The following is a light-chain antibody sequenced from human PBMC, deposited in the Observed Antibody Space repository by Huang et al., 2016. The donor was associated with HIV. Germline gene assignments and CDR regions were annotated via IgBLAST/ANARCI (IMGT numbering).Light chain of an antibody. V-gene: IGKV1-39*01. CDR1: QTNSSY. CDR2: AAS. Sequence: DIQMTQSPSSLSASVGDRVTITCRASQTNSSYLNWYQQKPGKAPNLLSYAASTLQSGVPSRFSGSGSGTDFTLTVSSLQPEDFATYYCQQSYSTPRTFGQGTKVEIK. J-gene: IGKJ1*01. CDR3: QQSYSTPRT.